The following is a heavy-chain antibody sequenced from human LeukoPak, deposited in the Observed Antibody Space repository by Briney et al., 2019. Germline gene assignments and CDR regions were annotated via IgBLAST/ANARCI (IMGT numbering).Heavy chain of an antibody. CDR1: GFTFNSYA. J-gene: IGHJ4*02. CDR2: MIGRGCST. Sequence: GGSLRLSCTASGFTFNSYAMICLPQAPGKGLEWVSSMIGRGCSTYGADSGKARFTISKDHSKNTLYLQMNSLRAEDTAVYYCATEGSGYYFDYWGQGTLVTVSS. D-gene: IGHD3-22*01. CDR3: ATEGSGYYFDY. V-gene: IGHV3-23*01.